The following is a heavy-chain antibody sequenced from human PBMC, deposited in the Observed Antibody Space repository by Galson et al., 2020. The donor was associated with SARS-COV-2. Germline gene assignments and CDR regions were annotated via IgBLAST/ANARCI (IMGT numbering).Heavy chain of an antibody. D-gene: IGHD3-10*01. CDR2: ISTSSSYI. J-gene: IGHJ4*02. CDR3: ARETPSVPRGGLDY. CDR1: GFSFSSYY. Sequence: TGGSLRLSCAASGFSFSSYYINWVRQAPGKGLEWVSSISTSSSYIYYADSVKGRVTISRDNAKKSLYLEMNSLRAEDTAVYYCARETPSVPRGGLDYWGQGTLVTVPS. V-gene: IGHV3-21*01.